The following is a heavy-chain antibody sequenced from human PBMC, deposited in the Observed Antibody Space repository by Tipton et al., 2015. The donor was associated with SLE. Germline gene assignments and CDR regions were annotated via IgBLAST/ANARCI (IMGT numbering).Heavy chain of an antibody. Sequence: SLRLSCAASGFTFSSYWMSWVRQAPGKGLECVANIKQDGSEKYYVDSVKGRFTISRDNAKNSLYLQMNSLRAEDTAVYYCARGGRGYSYGTFGYWGQGTLVTVSS. CDR2: IKQDGSEK. D-gene: IGHD5-18*01. CDR1: GFTFSSYW. J-gene: IGHJ4*02. V-gene: IGHV3-7*01. CDR3: ARGGRGYSYGTFGY.